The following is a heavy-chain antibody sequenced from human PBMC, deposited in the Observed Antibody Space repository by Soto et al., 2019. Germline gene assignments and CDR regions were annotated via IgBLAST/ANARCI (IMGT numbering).Heavy chain of an antibody. Sequence: GASVKVSCKASGYTFTGYGISWVRQAPGQGLEWMGWISAYNGNTNYAQKLQGRVTMTTDTSTSTAYMELRSLRSDDTAVYYCARVTKWELTIRYYYGMDVWGQGTTVTVSS. V-gene: IGHV1-18*04. CDR3: ARVTKWELTIRYYYGMDV. CDR1: GYTFTGYG. CDR2: ISAYNGNT. J-gene: IGHJ6*02. D-gene: IGHD1-26*01.